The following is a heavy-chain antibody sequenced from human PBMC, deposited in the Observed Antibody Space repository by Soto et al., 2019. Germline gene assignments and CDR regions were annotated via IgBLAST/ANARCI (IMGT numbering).Heavy chain of an antibody. CDR2: FYNSGST. CDR3: ARHRYSYGVYYFDY. Sequence: SETLSLTCTVSGGSISTYYWIWIRQPPGKGLEWIGVFYNSGSTNYNPSLKSRVTISVDTSKNQFSLKLSSVTAADTAVYYCARHRYSYGVYYFDYWGQGTLVTV. CDR1: GGSISTYY. J-gene: IGHJ4*02. D-gene: IGHD5-18*01. V-gene: IGHV4-59*08.